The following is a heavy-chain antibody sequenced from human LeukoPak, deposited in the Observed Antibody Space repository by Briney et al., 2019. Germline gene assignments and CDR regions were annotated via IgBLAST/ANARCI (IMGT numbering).Heavy chain of an antibody. V-gene: IGHV3-48*03. CDR3: ARDKGSDGIDF. CDR2: SRKSGTAI. CDR1: GFTFSSYE. J-gene: IGHJ4*02. D-gene: IGHD1-26*01. Sequence: GGSLRLTCAASGFTFSSYEMNWVRQAPGKGLEWISYSRKSGTAIYYADSVKGRFTISRDDAKNSLYLQMNSLRAKDTAVYFCARDKGSDGIDFWGQGTLVTVSS.